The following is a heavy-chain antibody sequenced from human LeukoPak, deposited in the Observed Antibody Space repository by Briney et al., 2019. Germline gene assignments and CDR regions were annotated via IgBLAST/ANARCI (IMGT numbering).Heavy chain of an antibody. CDR1: GGSFSGYY. J-gene: IGHJ6*03. CDR3: AMVRGVITDQPDYYYYYMDV. Sequence: SETLSLTCAVYGGSFSGYYWSWIRQPPGRGLEWIGEINHSGSTNYNPSLKSRVTISVDTSKNQFSLKLSSVTAADTAVYYCAMVRGVITDQPDYYYYYMDVWGKGTTVTVSS. D-gene: IGHD3-10*01. CDR2: INHSGST. V-gene: IGHV4-34*01.